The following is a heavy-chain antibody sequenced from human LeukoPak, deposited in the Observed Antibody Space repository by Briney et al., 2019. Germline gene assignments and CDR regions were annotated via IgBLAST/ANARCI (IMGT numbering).Heavy chain of an antibody. D-gene: IGHD3-3*01. CDR1: GFTFSSYR. Sequence: GGSLRLSCAASGFTFSSYRMSWVRQAPGKGLEWVANIKQDGSEKYYVDSVKGRFTISRDNAKNSLYLQMNSLRAEDTAVYYCARVRYDFWSGYEGNDYWGQGTLVTVSS. CDR3: ARVRYDFWSGYEGNDY. J-gene: IGHJ4*02. V-gene: IGHV3-7*01. CDR2: IKQDGSEK.